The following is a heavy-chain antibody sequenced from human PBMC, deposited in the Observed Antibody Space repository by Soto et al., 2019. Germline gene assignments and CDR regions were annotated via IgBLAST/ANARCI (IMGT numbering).Heavy chain of an antibody. CDR2: ISGSSNTI. V-gene: IGHV3-48*02. D-gene: IGHD3-10*01. J-gene: IGHJ6*02. Sequence: EVQLVESGGGLVQRGGSLRLSCAAAGLTLSTSSLNLVRQAPRKGLEWVSYISGSSNTIYYADSVKGRFTISRDKAKNSLYLRMNSLRDEDTAVYFCARGFDLQYGMDVWGQGTTVTVSS. CDR1: GLTLSTSS. CDR3: ARGFDLQYGMDV.